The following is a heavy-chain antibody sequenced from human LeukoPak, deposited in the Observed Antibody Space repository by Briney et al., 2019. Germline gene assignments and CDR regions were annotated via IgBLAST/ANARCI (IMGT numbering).Heavy chain of an antibody. J-gene: IGHJ5*02. V-gene: IGHV3-23*01. Sequence: PGGSLRLSCAASGFTFSSYAMSWVRQAPGKGLEWVSAISGSCGTTYYADSVKGRFTISRDNSKNTLYLQMSSLRAEDTAVYYCAKEPREYCSSTSCPNWIDPWGQGTLVTVSS. CDR3: AKEPREYCSSTSCPNWIDP. CDR2: ISGSCGTT. D-gene: IGHD2-2*01. CDR1: GFTFSSYA.